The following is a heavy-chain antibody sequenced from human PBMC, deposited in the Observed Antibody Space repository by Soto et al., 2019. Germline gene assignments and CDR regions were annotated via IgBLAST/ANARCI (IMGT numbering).Heavy chain of an antibody. V-gene: IGHV3-33*01. CDR2: IWYDGSNK. D-gene: IGHD6-19*01. Sequence: QVQLVESGGGVVQPGRSLRLSCAASGFTFSSYGMHWVRQAPGKGLEWVAGIWYDGSNKYYADSVKGRFTISRDNSKNTLYLQMNSLRAEDTAVYYCARDEREYSSGWYYFDYWGQGTLVTVSS. CDR1: GFTFSSYG. J-gene: IGHJ4*02. CDR3: ARDEREYSSGWYYFDY.